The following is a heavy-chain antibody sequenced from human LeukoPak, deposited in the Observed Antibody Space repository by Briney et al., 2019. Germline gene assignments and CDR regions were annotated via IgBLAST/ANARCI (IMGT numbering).Heavy chain of an antibody. D-gene: IGHD5-18*01. CDR1: GGSFSGYY. V-gene: IGHV4-34*01. CDR2: INHSGST. Sequence: SETLSLTCAVYGGSFSGYYWSWIRQPPGKGLEWIGEINHSGSTNYSPSLKSRVTISVDTSKNQFSLKLSSVTAADTAVYYCASGYSYGHFDYWGQGTLVTVSS. CDR3: ASGYSYGHFDY. J-gene: IGHJ4*02.